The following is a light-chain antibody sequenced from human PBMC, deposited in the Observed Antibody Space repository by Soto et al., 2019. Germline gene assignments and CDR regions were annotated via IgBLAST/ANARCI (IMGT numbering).Light chain of an antibody. CDR1: SSDVGGYNY. V-gene: IGLV2-8*01. CDR2: EVS. Sequence: QSALTQPPSASGSPGQSVTISCTGTSSDVGGYNYVSWYQQHPGKAPKLMIYEVSKRPSGVPDRFSGSKSGNTASLTVSGLQAEDEADYYCCSYAGSNSSVVFGGGTQLTVL. J-gene: IGLJ2*01. CDR3: CSYAGSNSSVV.